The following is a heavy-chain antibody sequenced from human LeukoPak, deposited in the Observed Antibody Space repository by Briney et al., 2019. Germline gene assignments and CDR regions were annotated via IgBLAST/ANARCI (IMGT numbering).Heavy chain of an antibody. J-gene: IGHJ4*02. CDR2: IRYDGSNK. CDR3: AKAMGGGVTKGTD. V-gene: IGHV3-30*18. D-gene: IGHD3/OR15-3a*01. Sequence: GGSLRLSCAASGFTFSSYGMHWVRQAPGKGLEWVAVIRYDGSNKYYADSVKGRFTISRDNSKNTLYLQMNSLRAEDTAVYYCAKAMGGGVTKGTDWSQGTLVTVSS. CDR1: GFTFSSYG.